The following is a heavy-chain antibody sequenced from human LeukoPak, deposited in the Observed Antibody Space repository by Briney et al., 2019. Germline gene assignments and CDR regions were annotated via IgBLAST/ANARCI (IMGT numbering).Heavy chain of an antibody. CDR1: GFTFSSYS. V-gene: IGHV3-21*01. CDR2: ISSSSSYI. J-gene: IGHJ5*02. CDR3: ARDLIAVAGTASPTAPNWFDP. Sequence: GGSLRLSCAASGFTFSSYSMNWVRQAPGKGLEWVSSISSSSSYIYYADSVKGRFTISRDNAKNSLYLQMNSLRAEDTAVCYCARDLIAVAGTASPTAPNWFDPWGQGTLVAVSS. D-gene: IGHD6-19*01.